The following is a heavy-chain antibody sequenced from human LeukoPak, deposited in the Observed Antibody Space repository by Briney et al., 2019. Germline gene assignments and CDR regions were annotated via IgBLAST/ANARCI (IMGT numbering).Heavy chain of an antibody. CDR2: IRSKAYGGTT. J-gene: IGHJ4*02. CDR3: TRDRTGYSYGYGSTSAFDY. Sequence: GGSLRLSCTASGFTFGDYAMSWVRQAPGKGLEWVGSIRSKAYGGTTEYAASVKGRFTISRDDSKSIAYLQMNSLKTEDTAVYYCTRDRTGYSYGYGSTSAFDYWGQGTLVTVSS. D-gene: IGHD5-18*01. CDR1: GFTFGDYA. V-gene: IGHV3-49*04.